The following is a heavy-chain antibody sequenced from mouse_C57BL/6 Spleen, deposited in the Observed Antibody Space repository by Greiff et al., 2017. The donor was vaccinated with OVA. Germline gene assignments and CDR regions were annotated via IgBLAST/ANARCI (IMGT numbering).Heavy chain of an antibody. D-gene: IGHD1-1*01. CDR3: TRDPTTVPLDY. J-gene: IGHJ2*01. CDR2: ISSGGDYI. Sequence: DVMLVESGEGLVKPGGSLKLSCAASGFTFSSYAMSWVRQTPEKRLEWVAYISSGGDYIYYADTVKGRFTISRDNARNTLYLQMSSLKSEDTAMYYCTRDPTTVPLDYWGKGTTLTVSS. CDR1: GFTFSSYA. V-gene: IGHV5-9-1*02.